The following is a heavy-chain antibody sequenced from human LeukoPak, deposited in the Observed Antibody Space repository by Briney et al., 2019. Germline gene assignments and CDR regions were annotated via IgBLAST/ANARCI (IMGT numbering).Heavy chain of an antibody. CDR1: GYTFTGYY. CDR3: ARDLGIAARPNWFDP. J-gene: IGHJ5*02. D-gene: IGHD6-6*01. CDR2: INPNSGGT. V-gene: IGHV1-2*02. Sequence: ASVKVSCKASGYTFTGYYMHWVRQAPGQGLEWMGWINPNSGGTNYAQKFQGRVTMTRDTSISTAYMELRSLRSDDTAVYYCARDLGIAARPNWFDPWGQGTLVTVSS.